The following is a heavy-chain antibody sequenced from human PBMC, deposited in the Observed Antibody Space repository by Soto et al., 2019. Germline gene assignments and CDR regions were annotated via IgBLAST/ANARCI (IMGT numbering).Heavy chain of an antibody. CDR2: IWYDGSKK. V-gene: IGHV3-33*01. D-gene: IGHD7-27*01. Sequence: QVQLVESGGGVVQPGRSLRLSCAASGFTFNNYGMHWVRQAPGKGLEWVALIWYDGSKKYYADSVKGRFTISRDNSKNTLYLQMNSLRAEDTAVYYCARGLGPNDYWGKGTLVTVSS. J-gene: IGHJ4*02. CDR3: ARGLGPNDY. CDR1: GFTFNNYG.